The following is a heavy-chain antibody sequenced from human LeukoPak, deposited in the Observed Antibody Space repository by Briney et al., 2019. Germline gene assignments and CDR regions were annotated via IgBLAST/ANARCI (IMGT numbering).Heavy chain of an antibody. D-gene: IGHD3-10*01. J-gene: IGHJ5*02. CDR3: ARDRVVLLWFGEFSDWFDP. Sequence: SETLSLTCTVSGGSISSSSYYWGWIRQPPGKGLEWIGSIYYSGSTYYNPSLKSRVTISVDTSKNQFSLKLSSVTAADTAVYYCARDRVVLLWFGEFSDWFDPWGQGTLVTVSS. V-gene: IGHV4-39*07. CDR2: IYYSGST. CDR1: GGSISSSSYY.